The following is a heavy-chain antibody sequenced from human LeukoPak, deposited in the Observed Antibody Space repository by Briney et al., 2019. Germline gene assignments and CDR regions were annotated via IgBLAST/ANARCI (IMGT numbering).Heavy chain of an antibody. J-gene: IGHJ6*02. V-gene: IGHV3-20*04. Sequence: GGSLTLSCAASGFTFDDYGMSWVRQAPGKGLEWVSCINWNGGSNGYADSEKGGFPISRKSAKNSLYLQMTGLRADATAFYYVARERRYGSGSYYSGAYGMDVWGQGTTVTVSS. D-gene: IGHD3-10*01. CDR1: GFTFDDYG. CDR2: INWNGGSN. CDR3: ARERRYGSGSYYSGAYGMDV.